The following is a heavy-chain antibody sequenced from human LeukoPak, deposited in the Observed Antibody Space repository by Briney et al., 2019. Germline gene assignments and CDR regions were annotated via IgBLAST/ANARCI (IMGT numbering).Heavy chain of an antibody. V-gene: IGHV1-2*02. CDR1: GYTFTGYY. D-gene: IGHD1-20*01. Sequence: GASVKVSCKASGYTFTGYYMHWVRQAPGQGLEWMGWINPNSGGTNYAQKFQGKVTMTRDTSISTAYMELSRLRSDDTAVYYCASVEYNWNDPFDYWGQGTLVTVSS. CDR2: INPNSGGT. CDR3: ASVEYNWNDPFDY. J-gene: IGHJ4*02.